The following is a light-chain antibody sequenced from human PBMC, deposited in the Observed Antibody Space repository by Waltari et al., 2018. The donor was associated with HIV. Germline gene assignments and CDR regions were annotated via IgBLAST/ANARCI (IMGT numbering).Light chain of an antibody. CDR1: RSNIGNNH. Sequence: QSVLSTPPSVSAAQGTGVAISCSGSRSNIGNNHLSWYQHLPGAAPKLLIYDNNNRPSGIPDRFSGSKSGTSATLVITGLQTGDEADYYCGTWDSSLSAVFGGGTKLTVL. J-gene: IGLJ3*02. V-gene: IGLV1-51*01. CDR2: DNN. CDR3: GTWDSSLSAV.